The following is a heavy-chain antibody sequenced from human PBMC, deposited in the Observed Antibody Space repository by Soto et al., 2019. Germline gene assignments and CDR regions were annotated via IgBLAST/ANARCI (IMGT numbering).Heavy chain of an antibody. CDR1: GFSLTTYGVG. CDR3: AHRLTLNSDWNYGRFDY. D-gene: IGHD1-7*01. V-gene: IGHV2-5*02. CDR2: IYWDDDK. Sequence: QITLKESGPALVKPTQTLTLTCTFSGFSLTTYGVGVGWIRQPPGKALEWLALIYWDDDKRYCPSLKSRLTITKDTPKKQVVLTMTNMDPVDTATYFCAHRLTLNSDWNYGRFDYWGQGTLVTVSS. J-gene: IGHJ4*02.